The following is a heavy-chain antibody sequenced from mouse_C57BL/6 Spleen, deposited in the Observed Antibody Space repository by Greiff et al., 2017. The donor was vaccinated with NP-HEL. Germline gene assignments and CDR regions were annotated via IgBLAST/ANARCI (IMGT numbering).Heavy chain of an antibody. V-gene: IGHV1-82*01. CDR3: ARADGNYELFYAMDY. CDR1: GYAFSSSW. D-gene: IGHD2-1*01. CDR2: IYPGDGDT. Sequence: QVQLQQSGPELVKPGASVKISCKASGYAFSSSWMNWVKQRPGKGLEWIGRIYPGDGDTNYNGKFKGKATLTADKSSSTAYMQLCSLTSEDSAVYFCARADGNYELFYAMDYWGQGTSVTVSS. J-gene: IGHJ4*01.